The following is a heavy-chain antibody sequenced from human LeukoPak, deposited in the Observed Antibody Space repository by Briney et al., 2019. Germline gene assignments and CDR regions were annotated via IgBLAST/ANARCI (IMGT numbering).Heavy chain of an antibody. J-gene: IGHJ4*02. CDR3: ARGYGSD. Sequence: GGSLRLSCAASGFTFSSYDMNWVRQAPGKGLEWVSFISPSGSTIYYADSVKGRFTVSRDNAKNSLYLQMNSLRAEDTAVYYCARGYGSDWGQGTLVTVSS. CDR2: ISPSGSTI. CDR1: GFTFSSYD. D-gene: IGHD6-19*01. V-gene: IGHV3-48*03.